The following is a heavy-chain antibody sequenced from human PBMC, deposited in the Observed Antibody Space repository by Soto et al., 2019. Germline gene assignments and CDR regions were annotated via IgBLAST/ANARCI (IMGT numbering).Heavy chain of an antibody. CDR2: ISTDLRAL. CDR1: GFTISTYH. J-gene: IGHJ6*02. D-gene: IGHD1-26*01. CDR3: TRDGRRGYDMDV. Sequence: GSLRLSCAASGFTISTYHLNWVRQAPGKGLEWVSYISTDLRALYYADSVRGRFTISRDNAKNSLYLQMTSLRDEDTGVYYCTRDGRRGYDMDVWGQGTTVTVSS. V-gene: IGHV3-48*02.